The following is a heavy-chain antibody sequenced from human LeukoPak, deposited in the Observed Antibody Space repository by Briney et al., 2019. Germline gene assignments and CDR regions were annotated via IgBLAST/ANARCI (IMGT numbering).Heavy chain of an antibody. J-gene: IGHJ4*02. CDR1: GGTFSSYA. V-gene: IGHV1-69*05. D-gene: IGHD1-26*01. CDR3: ASKVVGTTYFDY. CDR2: IIPIFDTA. Sequence: GASVKVSCEASGGTFSSYAISWVRQTPGEGLEWMGGIIPIFDTANYAQKFQGRVTIATDESTSTAYMELSSLRSEDTAVYYCASKVVGTTYFDYWGQGTLVTVSS.